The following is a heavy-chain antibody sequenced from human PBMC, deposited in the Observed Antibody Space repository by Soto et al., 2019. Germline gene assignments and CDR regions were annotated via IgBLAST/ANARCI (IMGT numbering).Heavy chain of an antibody. V-gene: IGHV3-21*01. CDR2: ISSSSSYI. D-gene: IGHD2-15*01. CDR1: GFTFSSYS. J-gene: IGHJ6*02. Sequence: EVQLVESGGGLVKPGGSLRLSCAASGFTFSSYSMNWVRQAPGKGLEWVSSISSSSSYIYYADSVKGRFTISRDNAKNSLYLQMNSLRAEDTAVYYCARVVASYYYCGMDVWGQGTTVTVSS. CDR3: ARVVASYYYCGMDV.